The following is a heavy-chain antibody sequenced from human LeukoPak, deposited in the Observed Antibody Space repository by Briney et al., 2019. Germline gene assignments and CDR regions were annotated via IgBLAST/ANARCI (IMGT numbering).Heavy chain of an antibody. J-gene: IGHJ5*02. V-gene: IGHV1-2*02. CDR1: GYTFTGFY. Sequence: ASVKVSCKASGYTFTGFYIHWVRQAPGQGLEWMGWINPNSGGTKYAQRFQGRVTMTRNTSISTAYMELSSLRSEDTAVYYCARGTLWFGGRRAWFDPWGQGTLVTVSS. CDR3: ARGTLWFGGRRAWFDP. D-gene: IGHD3-10*01. CDR2: INPNSGGT.